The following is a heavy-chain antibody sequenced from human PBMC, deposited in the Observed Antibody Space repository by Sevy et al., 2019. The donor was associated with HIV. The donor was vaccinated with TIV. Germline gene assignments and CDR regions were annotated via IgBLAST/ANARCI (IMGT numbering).Heavy chain of an antibody. CDR2: IYHSGST. Sequence: SETLSLTCAVSGYSISSGYYWGWIRQPPGKGPEWIGSIYHSGSTYYNPSLKSRVTISVATSKNQFSLKLSSVTAADTAVYYCARYGSGTLFDYWGQGTLVTVSS. D-gene: IGHD3-10*01. CDR1: GYSISSGYY. V-gene: IGHV4-38-2*01. CDR3: ARYGSGTLFDY. J-gene: IGHJ4*02.